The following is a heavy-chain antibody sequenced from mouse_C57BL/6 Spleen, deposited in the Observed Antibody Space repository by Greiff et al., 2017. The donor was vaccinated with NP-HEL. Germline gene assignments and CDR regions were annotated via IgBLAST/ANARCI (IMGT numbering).Heavy chain of an antibody. D-gene: IGHD1-1*01. J-gene: IGHJ1*03. CDR3: VRQRLTTVVADWCFDV. Sequence: EVKLLESGGGLVQPKGSLKLSCAASGFSFNTYAMNWVRQTPGKGLEWVARIRSKSNNYETYYADSVKARFTISRADSASMLYLQMNNLKTEVTSMYYGVRQRLTTVVADWCFDVWGKGTTVTVSS. V-gene: IGHV10-1*01. CDR1: GFSFNTYA. CDR2: IRSKSNNYET.